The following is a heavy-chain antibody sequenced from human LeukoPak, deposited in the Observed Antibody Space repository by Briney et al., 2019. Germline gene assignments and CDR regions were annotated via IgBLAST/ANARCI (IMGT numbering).Heavy chain of an antibody. V-gene: IGHV3-64*01. CDR2: ISSDGGSP. Sequence: GGSLRLSCAASGFTFSSYPMHWVRQAPGKGLEYVSAISSDGGSPYYANSVKGRFTISRDNSKNTLYLQMGSLRAEDMAVYYCARADYDSSGYYADYWGQGTLVTVSS. D-gene: IGHD3-22*01. CDR3: ARADYDSSGYYADY. CDR1: GFTFSSYP. J-gene: IGHJ4*02.